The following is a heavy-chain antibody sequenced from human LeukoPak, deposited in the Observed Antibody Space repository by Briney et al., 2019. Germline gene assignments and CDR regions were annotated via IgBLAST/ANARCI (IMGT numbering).Heavy chain of an antibody. V-gene: IGHV4-59*01. Sequence: TSETLSLTCAVYGGSFSGYYWSWIRQPPGKGLEWIGYIYYSGSTNYNPSLKSRVTISVDTSKNQFSLKLSSVTAADTAVYYCARSSGYSFYFDYWGQGTLVTVSS. CDR1: GGSFSGYY. CDR2: IYYSGST. CDR3: ARSSGYSFYFDY. D-gene: IGHD3-22*01. J-gene: IGHJ4*02.